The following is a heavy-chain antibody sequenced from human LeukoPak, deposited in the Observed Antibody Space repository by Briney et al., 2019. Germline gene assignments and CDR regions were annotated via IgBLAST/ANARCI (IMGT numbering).Heavy chain of an antibody. Sequence: ASETLSLTCTVAGVSMSSYYWSWIRQPPGKGLEWVGYIYYSGYTNHNPSLKSRVTIQVDTSKNQYSLKLRSVTATETAVYYCARRKQEGWFDPWGQGTLVTVSS. CDR3: ARRKQEGWFDP. CDR1: GVSMSSYY. J-gene: IGHJ5*02. CDR2: IYYSGYT. V-gene: IGHV4-59*08.